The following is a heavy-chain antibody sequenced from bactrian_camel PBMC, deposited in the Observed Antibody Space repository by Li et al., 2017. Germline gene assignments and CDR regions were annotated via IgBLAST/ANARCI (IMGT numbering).Heavy chain of an antibody. J-gene: IGHJ4*01. Sequence: HVQLVESGGGSVQAGGSLRLSCVASGPRKYIGWFRQAPGEEREGVASIYIVLGDTDYADSVKGRFTLSKDNAKNILYLRMNDLEPEDTALYYCAAAAVGQWSCSWPASGGYSVWGQGTQVTVS. V-gene: IGHV3S63*01. CDR2: IYIVLGDT. CDR1: GPRKY. CDR3: AAAAVGQWSCSWPASGGYSV. D-gene: IGHD2*01.